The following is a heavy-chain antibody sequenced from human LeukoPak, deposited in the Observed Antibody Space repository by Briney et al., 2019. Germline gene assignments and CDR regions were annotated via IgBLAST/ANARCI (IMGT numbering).Heavy chain of an antibody. D-gene: IGHD3-22*01. CDR1: GFTFDDYA. V-gene: IGHV3-9*01. CDR2: ISWNSGSI. Sequence: SLRLSCAASGFTFDDYAMHWVRQAPGKGLEWVSGISWNSGSIGYADSVKGRFTISRDNAKNSLYLQMNSLRAEDTAVYYCARADYYDSSGYYYGGHFDYWGQGTLVTVSS. CDR3: ARADYYDSSGYYYGGHFDY. J-gene: IGHJ4*02.